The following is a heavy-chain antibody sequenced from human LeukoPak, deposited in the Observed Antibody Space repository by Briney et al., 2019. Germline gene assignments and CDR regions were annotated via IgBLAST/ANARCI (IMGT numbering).Heavy chain of an antibody. D-gene: IGHD6-13*01. CDR3: VGLSRSWRGVP. Sequence: PSETLSLTCTVSGGSISSSSYYWGWIRQPPGKGLEWIGSIYYSGSTYYNPSLKSRVTISVDTSKNQFSLKLSSVTAADTAVYYCVGLSRSWRGVPWGQGTLVTVSS. CDR2: IYYSGST. CDR1: GGSISSSSYY. J-gene: IGHJ5*02. V-gene: IGHV4-39*01.